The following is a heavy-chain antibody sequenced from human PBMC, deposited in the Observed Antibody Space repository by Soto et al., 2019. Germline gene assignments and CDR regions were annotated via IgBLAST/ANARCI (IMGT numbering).Heavy chain of an antibody. Sequence: ASVKVSCKASGYTFTDYFIHCVRQAPGQGLEWMAWINPNNGRTYYAQDFQGRVTLTRDTSINTAYMELNSLVSDDTAVYYCAREGYRGRWLDPWGQGTLVTVSS. CDR2: INPNNGRT. V-gene: IGHV1-2*02. D-gene: IGHD1-26*01. J-gene: IGHJ5*02. CDR1: GYTFTDYF. CDR3: AREGYRGRWLDP.